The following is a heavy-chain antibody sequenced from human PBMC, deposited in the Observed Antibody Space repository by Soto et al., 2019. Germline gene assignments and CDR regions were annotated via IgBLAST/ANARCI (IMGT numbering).Heavy chain of an antibody. CDR1: GFTFSSYA. V-gene: IGHV3-23*01. D-gene: IGHD1-7*01. CDR2: ISGSGGST. CDR3: AKSQGITGTTALDY. J-gene: IGHJ4*02. Sequence: GGSLRLSCAASGFTFSSYAMSWVRQAPGKGLEWVSAISGSGGSTYYADSVKGRFTISRDNSKNTLYLQMNSLRAEDTAVYYCAKSQGITGTTALDYWGQGTLVTVSS.